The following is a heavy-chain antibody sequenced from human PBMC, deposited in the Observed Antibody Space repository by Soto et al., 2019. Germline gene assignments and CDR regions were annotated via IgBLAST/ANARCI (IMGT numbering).Heavy chain of an antibody. Sequence: PGESLKISCKGSGYNFTTYWIGWARQMPGKGLEWMGIIYPGDSDTRYSPSFQGQVTISADKSISTAYLQWSSLKASDTAMYYCARTAAAGKYYYGMDVWGQGTTVTVSS. CDR3: ARTAAAGKYYYGMDV. J-gene: IGHJ6*02. CDR1: GYNFTTYW. CDR2: IYPGDSDT. D-gene: IGHD6-13*01. V-gene: IGHV5-51*01.